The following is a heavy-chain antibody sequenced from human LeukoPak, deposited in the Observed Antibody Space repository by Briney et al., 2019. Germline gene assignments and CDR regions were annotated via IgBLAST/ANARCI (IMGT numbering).Heavy chain of an antibody. CDR2: ISGSGGST. D-gene: IGHD1-26*01. Sequence: GGSLRLSCAASGFTFSSYAMSWVRQAPGKGLEWVSAISGSGGSTYYADSVKGRFTISRDNAKNSLYLQMNSLRAEDTAVYYCARESATPSYNWFDPWGQGTLVTVSS. CDR3: ARESATPSYNWFDP. J-gene: IGHJ5*02. CDR1: GFTFSSYA. V-gene: IGHV3-23*01.